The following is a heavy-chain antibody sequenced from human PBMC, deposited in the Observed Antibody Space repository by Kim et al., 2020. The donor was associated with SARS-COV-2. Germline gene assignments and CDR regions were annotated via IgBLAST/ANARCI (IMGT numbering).Heavy chain of an antibody. Sequence: SETLSLTCTVSGGSISSSSYYWGWIRQPPGKGLEWIGSIYYSGSTYYNPSLKSRVTISVDTSKNQFSLKLSSVTAADTAVYYCARDPDSSSWYRGGMDVWGQGTTVTVSS. CDR2: IYYSGST. V-gene: IGHV4-39*07. D-gene: IGHD6-13*01. CDR1: GGSISSSSYY. J-gene: IGHJ6*02. CDR3: ARDPDSSSWYRGGMDV.